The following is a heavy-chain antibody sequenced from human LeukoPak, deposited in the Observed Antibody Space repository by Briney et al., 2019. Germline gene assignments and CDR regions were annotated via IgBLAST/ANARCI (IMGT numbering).Heavy chain of an antibody. V-gene: IGHV3-30*02. Sequence: GGSLRLSCAASGFTFSSYGMHWVRQAPGKGLEWVAFIRYDGSNKYYADSVKGRFTISRDNSKNTLYLQMNSLRAEDTAVYYCAKEEGYYSSSPNWFDPWGQGTLVTVSS. J-gene: IGHJ5*02. CDR1: GFTFSSYG. CDR2: IRYDGSNK. D-gene: IGHD6-6*01. CDR3: AKEEGYYSSSPNWFDP.